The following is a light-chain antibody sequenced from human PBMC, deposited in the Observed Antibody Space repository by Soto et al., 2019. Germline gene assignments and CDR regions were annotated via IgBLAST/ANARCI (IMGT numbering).Light chain of an antibody. CDR2: EVV. CDR3: KSYAGSNTYV. J-gene: IGLJ1*01. Sequence: QSVLTQPPSVSGSPGQSVTISCTGTKNDIGVYDFVSWYQHHPGKAPRLIIYEVVQRPSGVTDRFSGSKSGNTASLTVSGLQAADEADYFCKSYAGSNTYVFGSGTKVTVL. V-gene: IGLV2-8*01. CDR1: KNDIGVYDF.